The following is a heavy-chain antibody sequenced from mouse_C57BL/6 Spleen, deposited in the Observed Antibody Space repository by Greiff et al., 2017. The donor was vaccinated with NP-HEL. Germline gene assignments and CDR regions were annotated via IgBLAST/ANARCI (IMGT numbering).Heavy chain of an antibody. CDR1: GFSLTSYG. D-gene: IGHD1-1*01. V-gene: IGHV2-5*01. J-gene: IGHJ1*03. CDR3: AKTGGSSLGYFDV. CDR2: IWRGGST. Sequence: QVQLQQSGPGLVQPSQSLSITCTVSGFSLTSYGVHWVRQSPGKGLEWLGVIWRGGSTDYNAAFMSRLSITKDNSKIQVFFKMNRLQADDTAIYYCAKTGGSSLGYFDVWGTGTTVTVSS.